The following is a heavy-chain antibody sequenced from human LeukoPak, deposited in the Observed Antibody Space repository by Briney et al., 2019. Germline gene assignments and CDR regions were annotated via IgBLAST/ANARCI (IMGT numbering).Heavy chain of an antibody. D-gene: IGHD4-23*01. V-gene: IGHV1-69*13. Sequence: SVKVSCKASGGTFSSYAISWVRQAPGQGLEWMGGIIPIFGTANYAQKIQGRVTITADESTSTAYMELSSLRSEDTAVYYCARGLAYGGNRKDAFDIWGQGTMVTVSS. CDR1: GGTFSSYA. CDR3: ARGLAYGGNRKDAFDI. J-gene: IGHJ3*02. CDR2: IIPIFGTA.